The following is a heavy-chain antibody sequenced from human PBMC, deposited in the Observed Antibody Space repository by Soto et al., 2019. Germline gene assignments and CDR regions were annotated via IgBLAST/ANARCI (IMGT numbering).Heavy chain of an antibody. CDR3: ARDGDGYNY. J-gene: IGHJ4*02. V-gene: IGHV4-61*01. Sequence: QVQLQESGPGLVKPSETLSLTCTVSGGSVSSGSYYWSWIRQPPGKGLEWIGYIYSSGSTSYNPSLKSRVTSSVGTSKNQFSLKLSSVTAADTAVYYCARDGDGYNYWGQGTLVTVSS. CDR2: IYSSGST. CDR1: GGSVSSGSYY. D-gene: IGHD5-12*01.